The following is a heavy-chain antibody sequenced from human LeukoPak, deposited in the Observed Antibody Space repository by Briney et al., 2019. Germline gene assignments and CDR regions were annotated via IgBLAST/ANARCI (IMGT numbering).Heavy chain of an antibody. CDR1: GFTFSSYS. D-gene: IGHD2-2*01. Sequence: PGGSLRLSCAASGFTFSSYSMNWVRQAPGKGLEWVSYISSSSSTIYYADSVKGRFTISRDNAKNSLYLQMNSLRAEDTAVYYCARGSKIVPIYAFDIWGQGTMVTVSS. CDR3: ARGSKIVPIYAFDI. J-gene: IGHJ3*02. CDR2: ISSSSSTI. V-gene: IGHV3-48*04.